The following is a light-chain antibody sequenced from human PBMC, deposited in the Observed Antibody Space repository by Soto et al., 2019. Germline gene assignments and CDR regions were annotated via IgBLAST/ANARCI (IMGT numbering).Light chain of an antibody. CDR1: RNINRK. Sequence: EIVMTQSPATLSVSPGERATLSCRASRNINRKLAWYQQKPGQAPRLLISGASTRATGIPARFSGSGSVTACSLTISSLQSEDFAVYYCQQYYDYQPLTFGGGTKVEIK. J-gene: IGKJ4*01. CDR3: QQYYDYQPLT. V-gene: IGKV3-15*01. CDR2: GAS.